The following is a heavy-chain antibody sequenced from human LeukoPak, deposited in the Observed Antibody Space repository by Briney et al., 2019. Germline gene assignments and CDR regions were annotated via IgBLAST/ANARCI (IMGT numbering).Heavy chain of an antibody. D-gene: IGHD3/OR15-3a*01. CDR1: GGSISNSAYY. CDR2: FYFGRST. Sequence: SETLSLTCTVSGGSISNSAYYWGWIRQPPGKGLEWIGSFYFGRSTYYNPSLESRVTTSVDTSKNQFSLRLSSVTAADTAVYYCSRTRYDYWSDPYYYYGMDVWGQGTTVTVSS. V-gene: IGHV4-39*01. CDR3: SRTRYDYWSDPYYYYGMDV. J-gene: IGHJ6*02.